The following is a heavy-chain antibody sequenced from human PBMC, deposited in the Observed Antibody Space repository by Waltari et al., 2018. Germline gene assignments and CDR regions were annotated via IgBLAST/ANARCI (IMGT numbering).Heavy chain of an antibody. D-gene: IGHD6-6*01. CDR3: ASEYSSSLPQY. J-gene: IGHJ4*02. CDR1: GFTFSSYW. Sequence: EVQLVESGGGLVQPGGSLRLSCAASGFTFSSYWMSWVRQAPGKGLEWVANIKQDGSEKYYVDSVKGRFTNSRDNAKNSLYLQMNSLRAEDTAVYYCASEYSSSLPQYWGQGTLVTVSS. V-gene: IGHV3-7*01. CDR2: IKQDGSEK.